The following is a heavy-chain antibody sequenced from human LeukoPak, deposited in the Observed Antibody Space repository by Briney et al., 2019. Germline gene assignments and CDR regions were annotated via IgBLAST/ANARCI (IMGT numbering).Heavy chain of an antibody. D-gene: IGHD3-10*01. V-gene: IGHV3-7*01. CDR1: GFTFSDFW. CDR3: AREPRGVSYSA. CDR2: IKNDGGEK. J-gene: IGHJ5*02. Sequence: PGGSLRLSCAASGFTFSDFWMSWDRQAPGKGLEWVANIKNDGGEKYYVDSVKGRFTISRDNAENSLYLHMDSLRVEDTAVYYCAREPRGVSYSAWGQGTLVTVSS.